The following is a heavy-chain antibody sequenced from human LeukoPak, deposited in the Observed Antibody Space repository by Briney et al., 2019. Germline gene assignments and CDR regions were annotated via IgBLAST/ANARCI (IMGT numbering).Heavy chain of an antibody. D-gene: IGHD6-13*01. V-gene: IGHV4-38-2*02. CDR2: IYNSGST. CDR3: ARNRKIAAAGPYYYYMDV. Sequence: SETLSLTCTVSGYSISSGYYWGWIRQAPGKGLEWIGSIYNSGSTNYNPSLKSRVTISVDTSKNQFSLKLSSVTAADTAVYYCARNRKIAAAGPYYYYMDVWGKGTTVTVSS. J-gene: IGHJ6*03. CDR1: GYSISSGYY.